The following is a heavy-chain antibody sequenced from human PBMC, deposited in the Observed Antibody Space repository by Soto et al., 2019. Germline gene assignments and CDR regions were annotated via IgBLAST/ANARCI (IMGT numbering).Heavy chain of an antibody. J-gene: IGHJ6*03. V-gene: IGHV3-11*01. D-gene: IGHD2-15*01. CDR1: GFTFRDYY. CDR2: ISGSGSTI. Sequence: QVQLVESGGGLVKPGGSLRLACAASGFTFRDYYMSWIRQAPGKGLEWVSYISGSGSTIYYADSVKGRFTISRDNAKNSLHLQMNSLRAEDTAWYYCASGVAASHFYYYSMDVWGKGTTVTVSS. CDR3: ASGVAASHFYYYSMDV.